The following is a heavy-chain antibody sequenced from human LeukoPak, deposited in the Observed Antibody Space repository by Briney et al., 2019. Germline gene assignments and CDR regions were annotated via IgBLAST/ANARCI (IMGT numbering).Heavy chain of an antibody. CDR2: MYNGVTT. Sequence: SETLSLTCTVSGGSINSVDYYWSWIRQPAGKGLEWIGRMYNGVTTNYNPSIYYNPSLKSRATISVDTSKNQFSLNLTSVTAADTAVYYCARDGGYKWFDPWGQGTLVTVSS. CDR3: ARDGGYKWFDP. D-gene: IGHD5-12*01. CDR1: GGSINSVDYY. J-gene: IGHJ5*02. V-gene: IGHV4-61*02.